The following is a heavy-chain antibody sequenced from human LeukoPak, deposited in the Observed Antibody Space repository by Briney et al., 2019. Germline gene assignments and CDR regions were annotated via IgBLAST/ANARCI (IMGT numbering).Heavy chain of an antibody. V-gene: IGHV3-23*01. CDR1: GFTFSSYS. J-gene: IGHJ4*02. D-gene: IGHD1-26*01. CDR3: AKGLSRIVGAIGY. Sequence: PGGSLRLSCAASGFTFSSYSMNWVRQAPGKGLEWVSAISGSGGSTYYADSVKGRFTISRDNSKNTLYLQMNSLRAEDTAVYYCAKGLSRIVGAIGYWGQGTLVTVSS. CDR2: ISGSGGST.